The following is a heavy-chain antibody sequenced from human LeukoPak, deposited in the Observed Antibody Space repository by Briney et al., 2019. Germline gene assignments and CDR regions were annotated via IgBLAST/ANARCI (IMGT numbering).Heavy chain of an antibody. CDR2: IYYSGST. Sequence: SETLSLTCSVSGGSISSGVYYWSWIRQHPGKGLEWIGYIYYSGSTYYNPSLKSRVTISLDTSKNHFSLKLTSVTAADTAVYYCASGEGVRAGYFDYWGQGTLVTVSS. J-gene: IGHJ4*02. CDR3: ASGEGVRAGYFDY. CDR1: GGSISSGVYY. D-gene: IGHD3-10*01. V-gene: IGHV4-31*03.